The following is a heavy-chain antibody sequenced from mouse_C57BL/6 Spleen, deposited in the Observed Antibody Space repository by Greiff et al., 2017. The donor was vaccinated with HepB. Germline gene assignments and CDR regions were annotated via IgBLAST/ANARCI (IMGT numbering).Heavy chain of an antibody. J-gene: IGHJ2*01. CDR3: ARQDGSSLDY. V-gene: IGHV5-12*01. CDR2: ISNGGGST. Sequence: EVHLVESGGGLVQPGGSLKLSCAASGFTFSDYYMYWVRQTPEKRLEWVAYISNGGGSTYYPDTVKGRFTISRDNAKNTLYLQMSRLKSEDTAMYYCARQDGSSLDYWGQGTTLTVSS. CDR1: GFTFSDYY. D-gene: IGHD1-1*01.